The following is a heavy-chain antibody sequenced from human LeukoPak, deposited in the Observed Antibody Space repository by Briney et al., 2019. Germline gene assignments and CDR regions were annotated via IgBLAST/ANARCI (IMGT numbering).Heavy chain of an antibody. J-gene: IGHJ4*02. CDR2: ISYDGSKK. V-gene: IGHV3-30-3*01. Sequence: SGGSLRLSCAASGFTFSSYAMHWVRQAPGKGLEWVAVISYDGSKKYYADSVKGRFTISRDNSKNTLYLQMNSLRAEDTAVYYCARDSPSGDFDYWGQGTLVTVSS. CDR1: GFTFSSYA. D-gene: IGHD3-10*01. CDR3: ARDSPSGDFDY.